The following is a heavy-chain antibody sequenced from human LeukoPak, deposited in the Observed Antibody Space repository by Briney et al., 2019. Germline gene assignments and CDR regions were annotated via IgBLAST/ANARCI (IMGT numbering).Heavy chain of an antibody. CDR2: IYYSGSTNT. D-gene: IGHD5-12*01. V-gene: IGHV4-59*08. CDR1: GGSISSYY. Sequence: SETLSLTCTVSGGSISSYYWSWIRQPPGKGLEWIGYIYYSGSTNTNYNPSLKSRVTISVDTSKNQFSLKLSSVTAADTAVYYCARIRGGSGYDDYWGQGTLVTVSS. J-gene: IGHJ4*02. CDR3: ARIRGGSGYDDY.